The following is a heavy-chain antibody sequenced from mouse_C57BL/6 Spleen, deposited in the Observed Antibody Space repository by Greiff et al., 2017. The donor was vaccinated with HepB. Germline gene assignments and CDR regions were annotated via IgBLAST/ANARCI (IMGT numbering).Heavy chain of an antibody. J-gene: IGHJ1*03. CDR3: ARGGIYYGNYVGYFDV. Sequence: EVKLVESGGGLVKPGGSLKLSCAASGFTFSSYAMSWVRQTPEKRLEWVATISDGGSYTYYPDNVKGRFTISRDNAKNNLYLQMSHLKSEDTAMYYCARGGIYYGNYVGYFDVWGTGTTVTVSS. V-gene: IGHV5-4*03. CDR1: GFTFSSYA. D-gene: IGHD2-1*01. CDR2: ISDGGSYT.